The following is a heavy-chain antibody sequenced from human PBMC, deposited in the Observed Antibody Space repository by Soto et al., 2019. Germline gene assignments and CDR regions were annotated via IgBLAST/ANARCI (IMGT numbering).Heavy chain of an antibody. D-gene: IGHD3-10*01. CDR3: ARRRSHGSGSYYKPHYYYYYYCMDL. J-gene: IGHJ6*02. Sequence: SETLSLTCTVSGGSISSSSYYWGWIRQPPGKGLEWIGSIYYSGSTYYNPSLKSRVTISVDASKNQFSLKLSSVTAADTAVYYCARRRSHGSGSYYKPHYYYYYYCMDLWGQGTTVTVSS. CDR1: GGSISSSSYY. V-gene: IGHV4-39*01. CDR2: IYYSGST.